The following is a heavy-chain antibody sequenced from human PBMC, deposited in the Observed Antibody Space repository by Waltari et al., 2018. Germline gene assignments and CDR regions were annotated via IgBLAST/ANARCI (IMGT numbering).Heavy chain of an antibody. CDR3: AKGLGVTNNDGFHV. CDR2: ILSDGSKK. J-gene: IGHJ3*01. Sequence: QVQLVESGGGVVRPGGSLSLPCAASGFPFSAYGLHWVRPAPGKGLEWLASILSDGSKKYFADSVKGRFTISRDNSKNTLYLQMNSLRAEDTAVYYCAKGLGVTNNDGFHVWGQGTMVTVSS. D-gene: IGHD4-17*01. CDR1: GFPFSAYG. V-gene: IGHV3-30*02.